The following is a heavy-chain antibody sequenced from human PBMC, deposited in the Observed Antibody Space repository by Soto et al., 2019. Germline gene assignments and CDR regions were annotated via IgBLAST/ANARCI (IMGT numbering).Heavy chain of an antibody. CDR1: GFTFSSYA. CDR2: ISGSGGTT. Sequence: PGGSLRLSCAASGFTFSSYAMSWVRQAPGKGLEWVSTISGSGGTTYYADSVKGRFTISRDNSKNTLYLQMNSLRADDTAVYFCARKQAGYFSGIDYWGQGTLVTVSS. D-gene: IGHD2-15*01. J-gene: IGHJ4*02. V-gene: IGHV3-23*01. CDR3: ARKQAGYFSGIDY.